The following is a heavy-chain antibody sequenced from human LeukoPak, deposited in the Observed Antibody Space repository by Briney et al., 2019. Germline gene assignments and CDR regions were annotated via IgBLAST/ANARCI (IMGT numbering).Heavy chain of an antibody. CDR3: ARGHFDSRGYFVGMDV. V-gene: IGHV6-1*01. CDR1: GGSVSSNSAT. J-gene: IGHJ6*02. D-gene: IGHD3-22*01. CDR2: TYYRSKWYN. Sequence: SQTLSLTCAISGGSVSSNSATWHWIRQSPSRGLEWLGRTYYRSKWYNDYATSVKSRLTINPETSKNQFSLQLNSVTPEDTAVYYCARGHFDSRGYFVGMDVWGQGTTVTVSS.